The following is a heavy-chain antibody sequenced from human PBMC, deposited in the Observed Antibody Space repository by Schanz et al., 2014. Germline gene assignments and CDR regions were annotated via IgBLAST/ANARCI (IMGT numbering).Heavy chain of an antibody. Sequence: QVQLVQSGAEVKKPGSSVKVSCKASGGTFSSYTISWVRQAPGQGLEWMGRIIPSLGLAKYEQKFQDKVTITADTSTTTAYMELSGLRSEDTAVYYCARDRHECGAECYSVEVFEIWGQGTLXIVSS. D-gene: IGHD2-21*01. CDR3: ARDRHECGAECYSVEVFEI. CDR2: IIPSLGLA. V-gene: IGHV1-69*08. J-gene: IGHJ4*02. CDR1: GGTFSSYT.